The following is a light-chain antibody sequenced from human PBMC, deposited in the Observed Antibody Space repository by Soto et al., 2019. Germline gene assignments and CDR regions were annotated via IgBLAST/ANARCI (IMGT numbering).Light chain of an antibody. V-gene: IGKV3-20*01. J-gene: IGKJ4*01. CDR2: GAS. CDR1: QSVSSSY. Sequence: EIVLTQSPGTLSLSPRERATLSCRASQSVSSSYLAWYQQKPGQAPRLLIYGASSRATGIPDRFSGSGSGTDFTLTISRLEPEDFAVYYCQQYGSPLLTFGGGTKVEIK. CDR3: QQYGSPLLT.